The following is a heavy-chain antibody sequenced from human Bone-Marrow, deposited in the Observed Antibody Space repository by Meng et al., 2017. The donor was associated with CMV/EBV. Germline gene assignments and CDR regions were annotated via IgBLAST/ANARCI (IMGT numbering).Heavy chain of an antibody. D-gene: IGHD3-3*01. J-gene: IGHJ4*02. Sequence: GESLKISCAASGFTFSSYSMNWVRQAPGKGLEWVAFIQYDGSNKYYADSVKGRFTISRDNSKNTLYLQMNSLRAEDTAVYYRAKGFDFWSGYYDGYWGQGTLVTVSS. CDR3: AKGFDFWSGYYDGY. CDR2: IQYDGSNK. V-gene: IGHV3-30*02. CDR1: GFTFSSYS.